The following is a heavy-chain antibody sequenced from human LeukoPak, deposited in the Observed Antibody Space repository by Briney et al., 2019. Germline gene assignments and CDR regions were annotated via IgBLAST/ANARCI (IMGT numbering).Heavy chain of an antibody. CDR3: QSRFLEWLLDY. J-gene: IGHJ4*02. Sequence: SETLSLTCTVSGGSISSNNYYWGWIRQPPGKGLEWIGSIYYGGYTYYNPSLKSRVTISVDTSKNQFSLRLSSVTAADTAIYYCQSRFLEWLLDYWGQGTLVTVSS. CDR2: IYYGGYT. V-gene: IGHV4-39*01. CDR1: GGSISSNNYY. D-gene: IGHD3-3*01.